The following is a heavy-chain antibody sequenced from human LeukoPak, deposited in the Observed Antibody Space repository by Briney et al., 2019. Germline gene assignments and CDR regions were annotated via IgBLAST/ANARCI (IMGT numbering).Heavy chain of an antibody. CDR1: GGSFSGYY. CDR3: ARLLDYDSSGYPDTFDI. V-gene: IGHV4-34*01. Sequence: PSETLSLTCAVYGGSFSGYYWSWIRQPPGKGLEWIGEINHSGSTNFNPSLKSRLTISIDTSKSLFSLKLTSLTAADTALYYCARLLDYDSSGYPDTFDIWGQGTMVTVSS. J-gene: IGHJ3*02. CDR2: INHSGST. D-gene: IGHD3-22*01.